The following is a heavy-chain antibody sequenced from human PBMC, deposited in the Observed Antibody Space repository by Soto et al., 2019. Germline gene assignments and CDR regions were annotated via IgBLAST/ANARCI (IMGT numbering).Heavy chain of an antibody. V-gene: IGHV1-2*04. CDR1: GYTFTGYY. J-gene: IGHJ6*02. CDR2: INPNSGGT. CDR3: ARGAGSSGWYLESYYYGMDV. D-gene: IGHD6-19*01. Sequence: ASVKVSCKASGYTFTGYYMHWVRQAPGQGLEWMGWINPNSGGTNYAQKFQGWVTMTRDASISTAYMELSRLRSDDTAVYYCARGAGSSGWYLESYYYGMDVWGQGTTVNVSS.